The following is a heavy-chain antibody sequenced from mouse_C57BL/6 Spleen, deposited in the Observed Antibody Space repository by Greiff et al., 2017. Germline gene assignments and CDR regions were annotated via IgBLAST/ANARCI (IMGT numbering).Heavy chain of an antibody. CDR1: GFNIKDYY. CDR2: IDPEDGET. V-gene: IGHV14-2*01. Sequence: VQLQQSGAELVKPGASVKLSCTASGFNIKDYYMHWVKQRTEQGLEWIGRIDPEDGETKYAPKFQGKATIPADPSSNTAYLQLSSLTSEDTAVDYCAILYGSSSVDDWGQGTTLTVSS. CDR3: AILYGSSSVDD. D-gene: IGHD1-1*01. J-gene: IGHJ2*01.